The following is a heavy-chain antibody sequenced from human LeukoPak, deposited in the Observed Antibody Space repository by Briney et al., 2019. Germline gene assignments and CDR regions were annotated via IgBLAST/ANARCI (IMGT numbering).Heavy chain of an antibody. V-gene: IGHV3-21*01. J-gene: IGHJ4*02. Sequence: GGSLRLSCAASGFTFSSYSMNWVRQAPGKGLEWVSSISSSSNYRYYAESVKGRFTISRDYAQNSLYPQMNRLRAEDTAVYYCASNPLYCSSTSCPFDYWGQGTLVTVSS. CDR2: ISSSSNYR. CDR3: ASNPLYCSSTSCPFDY. CDR1: GFTFSSYS. D-gene: IGHD2-2*01.